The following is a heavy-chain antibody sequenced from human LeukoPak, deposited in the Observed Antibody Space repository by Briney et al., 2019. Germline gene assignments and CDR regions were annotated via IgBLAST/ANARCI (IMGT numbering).Heavy chain of an antibody. V-gene: IGHV1-2*02. D-gene: IGHD3-10*01. CDR1: GYTFTGYY. CDR2: INPNSGGT. J-gene: IGHJ3*02. Sequence: GASVKVSCKASGYTFTGYYMHWVRQAPGQGLEWMGWINPNSGGTNYAQKFQGRVTMTRDTSISTAYLELSRLRSDDTAVYYCARVLYYGSGIPGVHAFDIWGQGTMVTVSS. CDR3: ARVLYYGSGIPGVHAFDI.